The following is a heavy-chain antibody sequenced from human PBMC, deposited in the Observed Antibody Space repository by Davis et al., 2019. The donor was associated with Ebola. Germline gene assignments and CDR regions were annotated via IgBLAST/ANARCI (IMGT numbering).Heavy chain of an antibody. CDR1: GGSVSSGSYY. CDR3: ASPGDYGAYYYYGMDV. V-gene: IGHV4-61*01. J-gene: IGHJ6*02. CDR2: IYYSGST. D-gene: IGHD4-17*01. Sequence: SETLSLTCTVSGGSVSSGSYYWSWIRQPPGKGLEWIGYIYYSGSTNYNPSLKSRVTISVDTSKNQFSLKLSSVAAADTAVYYCASPGDYGAYYYYGMDVWGQGTTVTVSS.